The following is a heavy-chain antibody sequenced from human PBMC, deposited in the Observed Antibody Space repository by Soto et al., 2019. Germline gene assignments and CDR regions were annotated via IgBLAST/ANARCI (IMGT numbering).Heavy chain of an antibody. CDR2: IYYSGST. D-gene: IGHD3-9*01. CDR3: SRGEVLRYFDGEYQCFDP. CDR1: GGSISSGGYY. Sequence: TLSLTCPVSGGSISSGGYYWSWIRQHPGKGLEWIGYIYYSGSTYYNPSLKSRVTISVDTSKNQFSLKLSSVTAADTAVYYCSRGEVLRYFDGEYQCFDPWGQGTWVTVSS. V-gene: IGHV4-31*03. J-gene: IGHJ5*02.